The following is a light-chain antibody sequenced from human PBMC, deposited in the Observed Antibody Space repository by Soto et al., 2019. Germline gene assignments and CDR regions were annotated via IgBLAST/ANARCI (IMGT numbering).Light chain of an antibody. J-gene: IGKJ2*01. CDR2: RSS. CDR3: QQYNNWPYT. Sequence: EIVMTQSPATLSVSPGERATLSCRASQSVSSDLAWYQQKPGQAPRLLIYRSSTRATGIPASFSGSGSGTDFTLTIAGLQSEDFAVYYCQQYNNWPYTIGQGTKLEIK. V-gene: IGKV3-15*01. CDR1: QSVSSD.